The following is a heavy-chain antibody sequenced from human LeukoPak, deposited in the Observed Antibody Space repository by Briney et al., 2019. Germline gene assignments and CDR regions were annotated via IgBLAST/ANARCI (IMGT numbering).Heavy chain of an antibody. CDR3: ARLRRRRFLEWLNAFDI. J-gene: IGHJ3*02. CDR1: GFTFSGSA. D-gene: IGHD3-3*01. V-gene: IGHV3-73*01. Sequence: GGSLRLSCAASGFTFSGSAMHWVRQASGKGLEWVGRIRSKANSYATAYAASVKGRFTISRDDSKNTAYLQMNSLKTEDTAVYYCARLRRRRFLEWLNAFDIWGQGTMVTVSS. CDR2: IRSKANSYAT.